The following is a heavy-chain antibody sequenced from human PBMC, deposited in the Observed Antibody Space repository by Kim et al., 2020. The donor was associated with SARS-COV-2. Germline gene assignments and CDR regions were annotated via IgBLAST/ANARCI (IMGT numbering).Heavy chain of an antibody. CDR3: ARGGAHPFHH. CDR2: FYSTGTT. V-gene: IGHV4-59*01. CDR1: VDSFRGYY. J-gene: IGHJ1*01. D-gene: IGHD3-16*01. Sequence: SETLSLTCTVSVDSFRGYYWSWLRQAPGKGLEWIGYFYSTGTTNYKSSLKSRVAISVDTSKKQFSLNLRSMTAADTAIYYCARGGAHPFHHWGPGTLVTVSS.